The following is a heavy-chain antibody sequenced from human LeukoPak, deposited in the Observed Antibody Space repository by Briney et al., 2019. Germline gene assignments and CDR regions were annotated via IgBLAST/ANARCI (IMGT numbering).Heavy chain of an antibody. V-gene: IGHV3-23*01. CDR2: ISGSGGST. CDR1: GFTFSSYA. CDR3: AKVCREPEAHSQVAFDY. D-gene: IGHD1-26*01. J-gene: IGHJ4*02. Sequence: GGSLRLSCAASGFTFSSYAMSWVRQAPGKGLEWVSAISGSGGSTYYADSVKGRFTISRDNSKNTLYLQMNSLRAEDTAVYYCAKVCREPEAHSQVAFDYWGQGTLVTVSS.